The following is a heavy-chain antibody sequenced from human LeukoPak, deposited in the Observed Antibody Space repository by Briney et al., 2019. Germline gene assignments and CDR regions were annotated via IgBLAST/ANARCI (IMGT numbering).Heavy chain of an antibody. CDR1: GYTFTSYG. J-gene: IGHJ4*02. V-gene: IGHV1-18*01. CDR2: ISAYNGNT. D-gene: IGHD2-2*01. CDR3: ARAPSVTAPRDSDIVIIPAALDY. Sequence: ASVKVSCKASGYTFTSYGISWVRQAPGQGLEWMGWISAYNGNTNYAQKLQGRVTMTTDTSTSTAYMEVSGLRSEDTAVYYCARAPSVTAPRDSDIVIIPAALDYWGQGTLVTVSS.